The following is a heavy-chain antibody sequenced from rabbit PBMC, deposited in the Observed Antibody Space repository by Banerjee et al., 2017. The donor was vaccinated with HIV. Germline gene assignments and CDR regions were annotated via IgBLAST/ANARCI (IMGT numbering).Heavy chain of an antibody. D-gene: IGHD5-1*01. Sequence: QSLEESGGDLVKPGASLTLTCTASGFSFSSYYYMCWVRQAPGKGLEWIACIHTTGGYTYYASWAKGRFTISKTSSTTVTLQMTSLTAADTATYFCARDLTFGTPLWGPGTLVTVS. CDR1: GFSFSSYYY. CDR2: IHTTGGYT. V-gene: IGHV1S40*01. CDR3: ARDLTFGTPL. J-gene: IGHJ6*01.